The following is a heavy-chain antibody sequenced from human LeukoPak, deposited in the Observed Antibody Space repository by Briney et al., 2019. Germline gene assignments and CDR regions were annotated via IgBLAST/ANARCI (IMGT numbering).Heavy chain of an antibody. CDR2: ISGSGGST. Sequence: GGSLRLSCAASGFTFSSYAMSWVRQAPGKGLEWVSAISGSGGSTYYADSVKGRFTISRDNSKNTLYLQMNSLRAEDTAVYYCAKFLPTHIVVANYYFDYWGQGTLVSVSS. CDR3: AKFLPTHIVVANYYFDY. V-gene: IGHV3-23*01. J-gene: IGHJ4*02. D-gene: IGHD2-21*01. CDR1: GFTFSSYA.